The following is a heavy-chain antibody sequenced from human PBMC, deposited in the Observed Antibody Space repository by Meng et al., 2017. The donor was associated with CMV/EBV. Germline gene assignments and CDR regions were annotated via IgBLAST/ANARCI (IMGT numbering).Heavy chain of an antibody. CDR3: TTVMGWMNLYYGMDV. CDR1: GFTFSSYG. CDR2: IWYDGSNK. V-gene: IGHV3-33*01. Sequence: GESLKISCAASGFTFSSYGMHWVRQAPGKGLEWVAVIWYDGSNKYYADSVKGRFTISRDNSKNTLYLQMNSLRAEDTAVYYCTTVMGWMNLYYGMDVWGQGTTVTVSS. J-gene: IGHJ6*02. D-gene: IGHD6-19*01.